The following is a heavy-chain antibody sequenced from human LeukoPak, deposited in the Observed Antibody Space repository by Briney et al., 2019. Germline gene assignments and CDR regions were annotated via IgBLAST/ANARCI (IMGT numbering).Heavy chain of an antibody. CDR1: GFTFSSYW. D-gene: IGHD6-19*01. CDR2: IKQDGSEK. V-gene: IGHV3-7*01. CDR3: ARVSSGWYYYYYYYGMDV. J-gene: IGHJ6*02. Sequence: GGSLRLSCAASGFTFSSYWMSWVRQAPGKGLEWVANIKQDGSEKYYVDSVKGRFTISRDNAKNSLYLQMNSLRAEDTAVYYCARVSSGWYYYYYYYGMDVWGQGTTVTVSS.